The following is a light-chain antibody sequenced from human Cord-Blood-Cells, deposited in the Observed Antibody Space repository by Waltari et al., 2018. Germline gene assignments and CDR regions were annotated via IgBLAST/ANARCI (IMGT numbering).Light chain of an antibody. CDR2: NVS. J-gene: IGLJ1*01. V-gene: IGLV2-11*01. Sequence: QSALTQPRSVSGSPGQSVTISSTGTTSAGGGYNYVSWYQQHPGKAPKLMIYNVSKRPSGVPDRFSGSKSGNTASLTISGLQAEDDADYYCCSYAGSYTLIFGTGTKVTVL. CDR3: CSYAGSYTLI. CDR1: TSAGGGYNY.